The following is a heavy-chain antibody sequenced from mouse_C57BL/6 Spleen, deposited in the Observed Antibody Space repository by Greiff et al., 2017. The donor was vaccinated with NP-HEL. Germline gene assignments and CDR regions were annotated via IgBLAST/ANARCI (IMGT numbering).Heavy chain of an antibody. D-gene: IGHD1-1*01. CDR3: ARDYGPLYAMDY. CDR1: GYTFTSYW. Sequence: QVHVKQPGAELVKPGASVKMSCKASGYTFTSYWITWVKQRPGQGLEWIGDIYPGSGSTNYNEKFKSKATLTVDTSSSTAYMQLSSLTSEDSAVYYCARDYGPLYAMDYWGQGTSVTVSS. V-gene: IGHV1-55*01. J-gene: IGHJ4*01. CDR2: IYPGSGST.